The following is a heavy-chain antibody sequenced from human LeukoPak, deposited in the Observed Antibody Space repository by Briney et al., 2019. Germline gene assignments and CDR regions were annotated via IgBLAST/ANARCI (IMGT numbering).Heavy chain of an antibody. V-gene: IGHV3-7*03. D-gene: IGHD3-9*01. CDR3: AKAGGYDILTGYSPPGFDP. J-gene: IGHJ5*02. CDR1: GFILRNLW. Sequence: GGSLRLSCASCGFILRNLWMTWVRQAPGKGREGVANISPSGTEPYYVDPLKGRFTISRENAKNSLYLQMSSLRAEDTALYYCAKAGGYDILTGYSPPGFDPWGQGTLVTVSA. CDR2: ISPSGTEP.